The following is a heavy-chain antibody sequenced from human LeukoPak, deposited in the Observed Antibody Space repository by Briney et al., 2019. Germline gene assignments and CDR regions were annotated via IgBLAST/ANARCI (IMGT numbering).Heavy chain of an antibody. CDR2: ISYDGSNK. J-gene: IGHJ4*02. D-gene: IGHD1-26*01. Sequence: PGRSLRLSCAASGFSFSSYGMHWVRQAPGKGLEWVAVISYDGSNKYYADSVKGRFTISRDNSKNTLYLQMNSLRAEDTAVYYCAKGMRGWHPLYFDYWGQGTLVTVSS. V-gene: IGHV3-30*18. CDR1: GFSFSSYG. CDR3: AKGMRGWHPLYFDY.